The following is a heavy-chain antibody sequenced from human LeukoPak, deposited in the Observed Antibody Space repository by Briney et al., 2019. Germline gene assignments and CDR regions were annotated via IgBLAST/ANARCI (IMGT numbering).Heavy chain of an antibody. CDR1: GFTFSSYA. Sequence: GGSLRLSCAASGFTFSSYAMSWVRQAPGKGLEWVSYISSSSNTVYYADSVKGRLTVSRDNANNSLYVQMTNLRAEDTAVYYCARRAMGATSFDYWGQGTLVTVSS. D-gene: IGHD1-26*01. CDR3: ARRAMGATSFDY. CDR2: ISSSSNTV. V-gene: IGHV3-48*04. J-gene: IGHJ4*02.